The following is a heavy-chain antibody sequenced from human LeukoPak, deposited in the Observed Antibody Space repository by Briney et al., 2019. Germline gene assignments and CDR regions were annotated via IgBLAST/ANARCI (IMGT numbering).Heavy chain of an antibody. CDR3: AKEGYSYGYYYYYYMDV. J-gene: IGHJ6*03. Sequence: HPGGSLRLSCAASGFTFDEYTMHWVRQAPGKGLEWVSLISWDGGSTYYADSVKGRFTISRDNSKNSLYLQMNSLRTEDTALYYCAKEGYSYGYYYYYYMDVWGKGTTVTVSS. D-gene: IGHD5-18*01. V-gene: IGHV3-43*01. CDR1: GFTFDEYT. CDR2: ISWDGGST.